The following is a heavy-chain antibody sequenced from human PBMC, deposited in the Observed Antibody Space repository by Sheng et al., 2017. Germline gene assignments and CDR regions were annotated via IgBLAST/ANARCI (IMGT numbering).Heavy chain of an antibody. V-gene: IGHV4-39*07. D-gene: IGHD5-18*01. J-gene: IGHJ5*02. CDR1: GGSISSSSYY. CDR2: IYYSGST. Sequence: QLQLQESGPGLVKPSETLSLTCTVSGGSISSSSYYWGWIRQPPGKGLEWIGSIYYSGSTYYNPSLKSRVTISVDTSKNQFSLKLSSVTAADTAMYYCASEGYSYGKGWFDPWGQGTLVTVSS. CDR3: ASEGYSYGKGWFDP.